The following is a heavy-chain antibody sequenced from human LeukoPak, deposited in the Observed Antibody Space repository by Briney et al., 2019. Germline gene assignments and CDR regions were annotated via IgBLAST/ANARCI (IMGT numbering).Heavy chain of an antibody. D-gene: IGHD3-10*01. Sequence: ASVKVSCKASGGTFSSYAISWVRQAPGQGLEWMGGFIPIFGTANYAQKFQGRVTITADESTSTAYMELSSLRSEDTAVYYCAREWFYYASENYYYYYGMDVWGQGTTVTVSS. V-gene: IGHV1-69*13. CDR1: GGTFSSYA. CDR3: AREWFYYASENYYYYYGMDV. CDR2: FIPIFGTA. J-gene: IGHJ6*02.